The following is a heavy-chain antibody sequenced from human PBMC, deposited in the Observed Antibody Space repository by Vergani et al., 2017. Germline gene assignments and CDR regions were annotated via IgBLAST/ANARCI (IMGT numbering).Heavy chain of an antibody. CDR3: ARAANYYDSVPPLDY. CDR2: INPSGGST. V-gene: IGHV1-46*01. CDR1: GYTFTSYY. J-gene: IGHJ4*02. Sequence: QVQLVQSGAEVKKPGASVKVSCKASGYTFTSYYMHWVRQAPGQGLEWMGIINPSGGSTSYAQKFQGRVTMTRDTSTSTVYMELSSLRSEDTAVYYCARAANYYDSVPPLDYWGQGTLVTVSS. D-gene: IGHD3-10*01.